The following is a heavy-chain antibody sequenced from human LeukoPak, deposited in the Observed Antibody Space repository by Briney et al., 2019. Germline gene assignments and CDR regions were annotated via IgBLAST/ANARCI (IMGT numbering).Heavy chain of an antibody. J-gene: IGHJ4*02. Sequence: SETLSLTCAVYGGPFSGYYWSWIRQPPGKGLEWIGEINHSGSTNYNPSLKSRVTISVDTSKNQFSLKLSSVTAADTAVYYCARARGSRFDYWGQGTLVTVSS. V-gene: IGHV4-34*01. CDR3: ARARGSRFDY. CDR1: GGPFSGYY. CDR2: INHSGST. D-gene: IGHD3-16*01.